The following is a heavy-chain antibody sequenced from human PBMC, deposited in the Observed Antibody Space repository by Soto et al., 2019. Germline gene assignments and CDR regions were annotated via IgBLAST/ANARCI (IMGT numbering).Heavy chain of an antibody. CDR3: ARGAGGYYYMDV. CDR2: IYTDGSRT. D-gene: IGHD3-10*01. V-gene: IGHV3-74*01. Sequence: EVQLVESGGGLVQPGGSLRLSCAASGFTFSSYWMHWVRQAPGKGLVWVSRIYTDGSRTSYVDSVKGRFTISRDNAKNTLYLQMNSLRAEDTAVYYCARGAGGYYYMDVWGKGTTVTVSS. CDR1: GFTFSSYW. J-gene: IGHJ6*03.